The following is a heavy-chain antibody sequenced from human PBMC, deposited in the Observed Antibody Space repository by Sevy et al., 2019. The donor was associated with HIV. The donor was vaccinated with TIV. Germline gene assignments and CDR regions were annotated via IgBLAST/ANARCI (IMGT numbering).Heavy chain of an antibody. CDR3: AREAGIGRAFDI. CDR2: ISSSGSTI. J-gene: IGHJ3*02. D-gene: IGHD3-10*01. V-gene: IGHV3-11*01. Sequence: GGYLRLSCAASGVTFSDYYMSWIRQAPGKGLEWVSYISSSGSTIYYADSVKGRFTISRDNAKNSLYLQMISLRAEDTAVYYCAREAGIGRAFDIWGQGTMVTVSS. CDR1: GVTFSDYY.